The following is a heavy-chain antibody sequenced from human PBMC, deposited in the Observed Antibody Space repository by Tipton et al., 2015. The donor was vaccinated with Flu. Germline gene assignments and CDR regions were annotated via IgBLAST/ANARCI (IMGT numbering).Heavy chain of an antibody. CDR2: IYNNQYT. J-gene: IGHJ5*02. CDR3: ARRDFSNYVSEPKNWFDI. V-gene: IGHV4-4*09. D-gene: IGHD4-11*01. CDR1: GGFFSSYY. Sequence: TLSLTCTVSGGFFSSYYWNWIRQPPGQGLEWIGYIYNNQYTKYNPSLKSRVTISVDTSKNQFSLQLRSVTAADTAVYFCARRDFSNYVSEPKNWFDIWGQGTLVTISS.